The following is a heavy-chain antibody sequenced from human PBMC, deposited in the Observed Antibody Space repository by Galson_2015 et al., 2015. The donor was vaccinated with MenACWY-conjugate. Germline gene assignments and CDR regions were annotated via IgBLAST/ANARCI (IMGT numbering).Heavy chain of an antibody. CDR1: GFTFSSYW. Sequence: SLRLSCAASGFTFSSYWMHWVRHAPGKGLVWVSRINTDESLTTYADSVKGRFTISRDNAKNTLYLQMNSLRAEDTAVYYCARELRNYWYFELWGRGTLVSVSS. CDR2: INTDESLT. CDR3: ARELRNYWYFEL. J-gene: IGHJ2*01. V-gene: IGHV3-74*03.